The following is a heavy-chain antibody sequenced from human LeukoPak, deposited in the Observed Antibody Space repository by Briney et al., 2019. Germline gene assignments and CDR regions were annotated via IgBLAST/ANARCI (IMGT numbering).Heavy chain of an antibody. CDR1: GFTLSNYA. V-gene: IGHV3-23*01. Sequence: AGGSLRLSCAASGFTLSNYAMGWVRQAPGKGLECVSAISASAGATYYADSVKGRFTISRDISKNTLSLQMNSLRADDTAVYYCVKDVGPYTIGITLFGYWGQGTLVTVSS. D-gene: IGHD1-1*01. CDR3: VKDVGPYTIGITLFGY. CDR2: ISASAGAT. J-gene: IGHJ4*02.